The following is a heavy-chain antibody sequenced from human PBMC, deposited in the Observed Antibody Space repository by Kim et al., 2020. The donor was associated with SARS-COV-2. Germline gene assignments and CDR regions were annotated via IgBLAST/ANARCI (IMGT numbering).Heavy chain of an antibody. CDR3: ARVKGFWSGYVDY. V-gene: IGHV1-2*02. J-gene: IGHJ4*02. D-gene: IGHD3-3*01. Sequence: YAQKFQGRVTMTRDTSISTAYMELSRLRSDDTAVYYCARVKGFWSGYVDYWGQGTLVTVSS.